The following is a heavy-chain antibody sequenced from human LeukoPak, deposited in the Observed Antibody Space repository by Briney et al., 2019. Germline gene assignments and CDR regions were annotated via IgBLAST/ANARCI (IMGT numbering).Heavy chain of an antibody. Sequence: PGGSLRLSCAASGFTFSSYAMRWVRQAPGKGLEWVSAISGISGSTTIYVDSVKGRFAVSRDNPRNTLFLQMNSLRAEDTAVYYCAKNYASGRGVPYAMDVWGQGTTVTVAS. D-gene: IGHD3-10*01. CDR2: ISGISGSTT. CDR3: AKNYASGRGVPYAMDV. J-gene: IGHJ6*02. V-gene: IGHV3-23*01. CDR1: GFTFSSYA.